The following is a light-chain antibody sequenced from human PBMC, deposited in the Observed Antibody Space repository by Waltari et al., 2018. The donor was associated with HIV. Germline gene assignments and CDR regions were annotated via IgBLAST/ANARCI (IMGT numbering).Light chain of an antibody. V-gene: IGKV3-20*01. CDR1: ENVSSDY. Sequence: EVLLTQSPDTLSLSPGERVTLSCRPTENVSSDYLTWYQQRPGRAPRLLLYGASTRATDIPDRFTGSGSGTDFTLTIKRLEPEDFAVYYCQQYETSPPMSTFGQGTRLE. J-gene: IGKJ2*01. CDR2: GAS. CDR3: QQYETSPPMST.